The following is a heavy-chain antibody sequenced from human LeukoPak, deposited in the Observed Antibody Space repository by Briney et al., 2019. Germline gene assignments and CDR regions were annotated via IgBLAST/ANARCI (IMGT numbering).Heavy chain of an antibody. D-gene: IGHD4-23*01. J-gene: IGHJ4*02. Sequence: GGSLRLSCAASGFTFSSYEMNWVRQAPGKGLQWVSAISGSGSGTYYADSVKGRFSISRDNFKNTLSLQMNSLRAEDTAVYYCAKETSAVVTPGVVDYWGQGTLVTVSS. V-gene: IGHV3-23*01. CDR1: GFTFSSYE. CDR3: AKETSAVVTPGVVDY. CDR2: ISGSGSGT.